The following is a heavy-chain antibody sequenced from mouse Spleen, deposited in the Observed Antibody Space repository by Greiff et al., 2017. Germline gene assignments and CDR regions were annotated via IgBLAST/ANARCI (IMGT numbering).Heavy chain of an antibody. CDR3: ASFYYGYYFDY. J-gene: IGHJ2*01. CDR2: ISYDGSN. D-gene: IGHD2-2*01. CDR1: GYSITSGYY. V-gene: IGHV3-6*01. Sequence: EVKLVESGPGLVKPSQSLSLTCSVTGYSITSGYYWNWIRQFPGNKLEWMGYISYDGSNNYNPSLKNRISITRDTSKNQFFLKLNSVTTEDTATYYCASFYYGYYFDYWGQGTTLTVSS.